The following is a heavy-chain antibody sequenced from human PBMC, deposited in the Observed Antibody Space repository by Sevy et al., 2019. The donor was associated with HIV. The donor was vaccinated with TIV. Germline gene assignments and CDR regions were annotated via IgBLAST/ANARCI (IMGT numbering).Heavy chain of an antibody. V-gene: IGHV3-33*01. J-gene: IGHJ3*02. CDR2: IWYDGSNK. D-gene: IGHD3-3*01. Sequence: GGSLRLSCAASGFTFSSYGMHWVRQAPGKGLEWVAVIWYDGSNKYYADSVKGRFTISRDNSKNTLYLQMNSLRAEDTAVYYCARESLRFLEWSGDAFDIWGQGTMVTVSS. CDR3: ARESLRFLEWSGDAFDI. CDR1: GFTFSSYG.